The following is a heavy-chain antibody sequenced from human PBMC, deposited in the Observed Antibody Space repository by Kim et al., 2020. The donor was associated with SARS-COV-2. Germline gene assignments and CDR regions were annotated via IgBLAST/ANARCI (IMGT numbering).Heavy chain of an antibody. V-gene: IGHV3-74*01. CDR2: MDNGGTNT. Sequence: GGSLRLSCAASGFTFTNFSPHWVRQVPGKGLVWVAAMDNGGTNTFYADSVKGRFTISRDNAKNAVYLQMLSLRTEDTAVYYCTTAFDYWGQGTLVTVSS. J-gene: IGHJ4*01. CDR3: TTAFDY. CDR1: GFTFTNFS.